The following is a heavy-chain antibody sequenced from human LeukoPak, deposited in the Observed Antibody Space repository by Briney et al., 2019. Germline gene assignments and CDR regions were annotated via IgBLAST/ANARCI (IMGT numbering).Heavy chain of an antibody. J-gene: IGHJ6*04. CDR3: ARESGSILGPMDV. V-gene: IGHV1-2*04. CDR1: GYTFTGYY. Sequence: ASVKVSCKASGYTFTGYYMHWVRQAPGQGLEWMGWINPNSGGTNYAQKLQGWVTMTRDTSISTDYMELSRLRSDDTAVYYCARESGSILGPMDVWGKGTTVTVSS. D-gene: IGHD3-3*01. CDR2: INPNSGGT.